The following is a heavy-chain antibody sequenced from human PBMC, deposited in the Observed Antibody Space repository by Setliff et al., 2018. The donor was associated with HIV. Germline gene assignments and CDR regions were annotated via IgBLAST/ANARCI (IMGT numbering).Heavy chain of an antibody. CDR3: ARGRVMVYANRRYYYYMDV. V-gene: IGHV1-2*02. Sequence: AASVKVSCKASGYTFTGHDLHWVRQAPGQGLEWMGWINHNSGGGNYAQKFQGRVAMTRNTSINTAYMELSSLRSEDTAVYYCARGRVMVYANRRYYYYMDVWGKGTTVTVSS. CDR2: INHNSGGG. J-gene: IGHJ6*03. D-gene: IGHD2-8*01. CDR1: GYTFTGHD.